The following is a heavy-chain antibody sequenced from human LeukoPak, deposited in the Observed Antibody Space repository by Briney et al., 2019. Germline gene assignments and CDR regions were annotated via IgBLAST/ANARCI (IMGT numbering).Heavy chain of an antibody. D-gene: IGHD5-18*01. CDR2: IYYTGAT. CDR3: ARAGYSYGTGYYFDY. J-gene: IGHJ4*02. Sequence: PSETLSLTCTVSGGSISSYYWSWIRLPPGKGLEWIGYIYYTGATYYNPSLKSRVTISLDTSKNQFSLKLSSVTTADAAVYYCARAGYSYGTGYYFDYWGQGALVTVSS. CDR1: GGSISSYY. V-gene: IGHV4-59*01.